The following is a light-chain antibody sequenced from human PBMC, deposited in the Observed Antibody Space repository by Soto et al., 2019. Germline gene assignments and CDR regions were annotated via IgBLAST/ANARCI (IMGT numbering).Light chain of an antibody. CDR3: QQYGNSPFT. J-gene: IGKJ3*01. CDR2: GAS. Sequence: EIVLTQSPGTLSLSPGERATLSCRASQSVSSSYLAWYQQKPGQAPRLVIYGASSRATGIPDRFSGSGSGTDFTLTINRLEPEDFAVYYCQQYGNSPFTFGPGTKVDIK. V-gene: IGKV3-20*01. CDR1: QSVSSSY.